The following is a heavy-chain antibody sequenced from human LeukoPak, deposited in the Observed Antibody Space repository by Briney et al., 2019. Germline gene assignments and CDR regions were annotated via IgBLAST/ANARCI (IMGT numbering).Heavy chain of an antibody. Sequence: SETLSLTCSVSGGPIGSYHWNWIRQPSGKGLEWIGIVFNNGGTKHNPSLKSRVAISVDTSKNQFALKLSSVTAADTAVYYCVASYGGYVLDYWGQGALVIVSS. CDR2: VFNNGGT. CDR1: GGPIGSYH. V-gene: IGHV4-59*01. D-gene: IGHD5-12*01. J-gene: IGHJ4*02. CDR3: VASYGGYVLDY.